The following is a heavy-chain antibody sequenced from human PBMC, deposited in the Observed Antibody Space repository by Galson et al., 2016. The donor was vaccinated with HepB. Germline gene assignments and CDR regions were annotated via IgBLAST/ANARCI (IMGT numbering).Heavy chain of an antibody. CDR1: GYTFRNNG. CDR2: ISANSGDT. J-gene: IGHJ6*02. Sequence: SVKVSCKASGYTFRNNGISWVRQAPGQGLEWMGWISANSGDTQYSEKLQGRVTMTTDASTATAYMELRSLRSYDTAVYYCVRDKRHGLDVWGQGTTVTVSS. D-gene: IGHD1-1*01. V-gene: IGHV1-18*01. CDR3: VRDKRHGLDV.